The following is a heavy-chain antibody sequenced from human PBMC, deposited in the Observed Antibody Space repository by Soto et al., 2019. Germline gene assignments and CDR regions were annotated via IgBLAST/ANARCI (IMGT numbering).Heavy chain of an antibody. CDR3: ATMGTPATGLYFFDY. Sequence: QVQLQESGPGLVKPSQTLSLTCTVSGGSISSGNYYWSWIRQPPGKGLEWFGFISYSGSTYYSTSLKSRVTISVDTSKSPSSLNLCFVTAGDTAVYYCATMGTPATGLYFFDYGGQGSLVTVSS. J-gene: IGHJ4*02. D-gene: IGHD2-15*01. CDR1: GGSISSGNYY. V-gene: IGHV4-30-4*01. CDR2: ISYSGST.